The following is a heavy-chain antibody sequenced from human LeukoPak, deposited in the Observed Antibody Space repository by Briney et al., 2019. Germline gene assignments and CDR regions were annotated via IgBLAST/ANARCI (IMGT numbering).Heavy chain of an antibody. D-gene: IGHD2-15*01. J-gene: IGHJ4*02. CDR1: GGSISSGGYS. CDR3: ATHAYCSGGSCYSIGYFDY. V-gene: IGHV4-30-2*03. Sequence: PSQTLSLTCAVSGGSISSGGYSWSWIRQPPGKGLEWIGSIYHSGSTYYNPSLKSRVTISVDTSKNQFSLKLSSVTAADTAVYYCATHAYCSGGSCYSIGYFDYWGQGTLVTVSS. CDR2: IYHSGST.